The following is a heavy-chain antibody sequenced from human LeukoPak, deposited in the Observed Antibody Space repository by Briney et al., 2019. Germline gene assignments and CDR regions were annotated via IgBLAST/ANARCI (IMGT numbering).Heavy chain of an antibody. J-gene: IGHJ5*02. CDR2: IYYTGAT. D-gene: IGHD1-26*01. Sequence: SETLSLTCTVSGGSITNYYWSWIRQPPGKGLEWIGWIYYTGATQYNPSLRGRITFSVDTSQNQFSLKLTSVTAADTAVYYCARYSGNSSRWFDPWGQGTLVTVSS. V-gene: IGHV4-59*01. CDR1: GGSITNYY. CDR3: ARYSGNSSRWFDP.